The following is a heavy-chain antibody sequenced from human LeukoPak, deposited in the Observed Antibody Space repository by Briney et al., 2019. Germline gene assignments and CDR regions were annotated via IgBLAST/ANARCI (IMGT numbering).Heavy chain of an antibody. V-gene: IGHV3-23*01. Sequence: GGSLRLSCAASGFTFSSYDMSWVRQAPGRGLEWVSTISGGGDTTYYADSVKGRFTISRDNSKNTLYLQMNSPRAEDTAVYYCAKDASYYDFWSGYSQSSFDCWGQGTLVTASS. CDR2: ISGGGDTT. CDR1: GFTFSSYD. D-gene: IGHD3-3*01. J-gene: IGHJ4*02. CDR3: AKDASYYDFWSGYSQSSFDC.